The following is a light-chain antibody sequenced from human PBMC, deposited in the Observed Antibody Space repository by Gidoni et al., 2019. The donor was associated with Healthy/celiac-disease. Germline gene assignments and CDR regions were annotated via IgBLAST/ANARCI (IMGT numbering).Light chain of an antibody. V-gene: IGKV3-20*01. J-gene: IGKJ4*01. CDR3: QQYGSSPRA. CDR1: QSVSSSY. Sequence: DIVLTQSPGTLSLSPGARATLSCRASQSVSSSYLAWYQQKPGQAPRLRIYGASSRATGIPDRFSVSGSGTDFTLTISRLEPDDLAVYYCQQYGSSPRAFGGGTKVEIK. CDR2: GAS.